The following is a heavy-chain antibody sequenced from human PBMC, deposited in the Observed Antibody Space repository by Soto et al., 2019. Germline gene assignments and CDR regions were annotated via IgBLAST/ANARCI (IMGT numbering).Heavy chain of an antibody. CDR2: ISGSGDST. V-gene: IGHV3-23*01. Sequence: GGSLRLSCAASGFTFSSYAMSWVRQAPGKGLEWVSAISGSGDSTYDADSVKGRFTISRDNSKNTLYLQMNSLRAEDTAVYYCVKSLQMSIAARQAGGYFDYWGQGTLVTVSS. CDR3: VKSLQMSIAARQAGGYFDY. J-gene: IGHJ4*02. D-gene: IGHD6-6*01. CDR1: GFTFSSYA.